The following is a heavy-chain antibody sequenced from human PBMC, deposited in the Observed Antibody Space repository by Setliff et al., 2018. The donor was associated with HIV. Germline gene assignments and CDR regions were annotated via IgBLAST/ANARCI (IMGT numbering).Heavy chain of an antibody. CDR3: ARIVAPGSHGPDYYMDV. J-gene: IGHJ6*04. CDR2: VNPNRGNT. D-gene: IGHD2-21*01. Sequence: ASVKVSCKASGYTFMNHDLSWVRQAPGQGLEWMGWVNPNRGNTGFAQEFQGRLTMTRDTSKSTVYMELNSLKSEDTGVYYCARIVAPGSHGPDYYMDVWGKGTTVTVSS. V-gene: IGHV1-8*02. CDR1: GYTFMNHD.